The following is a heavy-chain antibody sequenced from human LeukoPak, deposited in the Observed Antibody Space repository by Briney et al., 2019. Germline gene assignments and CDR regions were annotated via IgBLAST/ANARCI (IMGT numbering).Heavy chain of an antibody. CDR2: INHSGST. D-gene: IGHD3-22*01. CDR1: GGSFSGYY. V-gene: IGHV4-34*01. CDR3: ARGLQYSSAGDY. J-gene: IGHJ4*02. Sequence: SETLSLTCAVYGGSFSGYYWSWIRQPPGKGLEWIGEINHSGSTNNNPSLKSRVAISVDTSKNQFSLRLSSVAAADTAVYYCARGLQYSSAGDYWGQGTPVTVSS.